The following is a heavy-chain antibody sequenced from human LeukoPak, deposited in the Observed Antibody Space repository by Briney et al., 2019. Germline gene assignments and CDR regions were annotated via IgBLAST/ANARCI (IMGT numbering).Heavy chain of an antibody. Sequence: ASVKVSCKASGYTFTGYYMHWVRQAPGQGLEWMGWINPNSGGTNYAQKFQSRVTMTRDTSISTAYMELSRLRSDDTAVYYCARARHYYDSSGYSDYWDQGTLVTVSS. CDR3: ARARHYYDSSGYSDY. D-gene: IGHD3-22*01. V-gene: IGHV1-2*02. J-gene: IGHJ4*02. CDR1: GYTFTGYY. CDR2: INPNSGGT.